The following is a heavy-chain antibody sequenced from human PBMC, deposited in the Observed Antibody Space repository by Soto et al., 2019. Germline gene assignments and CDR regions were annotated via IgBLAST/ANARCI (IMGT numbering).Heavy chain of an antibody. Sequence: SETLSLTCAVYGGSFSGYYWSWIRQPPGKGLEWIGEINHSGSTNYNPSLKSRVTISVDTSKNQFSLKLSSVTAADTAVYYCARGIGYSGYEEDYWGQGTLVTVSS. V-gene: IGHV4-34*01. D-gene: IGHD5-12*01. J-gene: IGHJ4*02. CDR2: INHSGST. CDR1: GGSFSGYY. CDR3: ARGIGYSGYEEDY.